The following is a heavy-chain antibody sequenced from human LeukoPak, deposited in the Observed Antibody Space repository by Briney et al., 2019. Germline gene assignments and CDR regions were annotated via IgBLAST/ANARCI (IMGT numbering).Heavy chain of an antibody. V-gene: IGHV3-7*01. J-gene: IGHJ4*02. D-gene: IGHD1-26*01. Sequence: GGSLRLSCAASGFTFSSYWMSWLRQAPGKGLEWVANIKQDGSEKYYVDSVEGRFTISRDNAKNSLYLQMNSLRAEDTAVYYCARGLAPPVGAGDYWGQGTLVTVSS. CDR1: GFTFSSYW. CDR3: ARGLAPPVGAGDY. CDR2: IKQDGSEK.